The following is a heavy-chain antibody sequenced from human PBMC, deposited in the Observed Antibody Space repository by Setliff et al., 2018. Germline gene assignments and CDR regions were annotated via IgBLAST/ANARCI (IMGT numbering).Heavy chain of an antibody. CDR3: SRKVGRKWFGELLYYNYYVMDV. J-gene: IGHJ6*02. CDR2: INHSGST. V-gene: IGHV4-34*01. D-gene: IGHD3-10*01. CDR1: GGSFSGYY. Sequence: SETLSLTCAVYGGSFSGYYWSWIRQPPGTGLEWIGEINHSGSTNYNPSLKSRVTISVDTSKIQFSLKLRSVTAADTAVYYCSRKVGRKWFGELLYYNYYVMDVWGQGTTVTVS.